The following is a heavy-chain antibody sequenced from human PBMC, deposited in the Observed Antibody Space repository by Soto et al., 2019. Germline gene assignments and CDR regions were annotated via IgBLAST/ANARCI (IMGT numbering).Heavy chain of an antibody. Sequence: GGSLRLSCAASGFSFSSYGMEWVRLAPGKGLEWVAATTYDGGIKHYVDSVKGRFTISRDDSKNTLYLQMNSLRAEDTAVYYCARDAYLGSGSYAYWGQGTLVTVSS. D-gene: IGHD3-10*01. CDR1: GFSFSSYG. J-gene: IGHJ4*02. V-gene: IGHV3-30*03. CDR3: ARDAYLGSGSYAY. CDR2: TTYDGGIK.